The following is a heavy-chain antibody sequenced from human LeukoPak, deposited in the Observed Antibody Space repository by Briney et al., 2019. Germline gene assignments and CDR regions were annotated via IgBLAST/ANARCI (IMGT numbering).Heavy chain of an antibody. CDR3: ARDAPQVPAAGVLAS. CDR2: MYSGGDT. V-gene: IGHV3-53*01. J-gene: IGHJ5*02. D-gene: IGHD6-13*01. Sequence: PGGSLRLSCAASGFTFSHNYMSWVRQAPGKGLEWVSVMYSGGDTYYANSVKGRFTFSRDISKNTLYLQMNGLRTEDTAMYYCARDAPQVPAAGVLASWGQGTLVTVSS. CDR1: GFTFSHNY.